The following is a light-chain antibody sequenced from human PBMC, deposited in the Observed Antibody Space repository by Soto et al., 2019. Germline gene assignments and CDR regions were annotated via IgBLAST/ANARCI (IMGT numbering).Light chain of an antibody. CDR3: ISYSSSDTYV. J-gene: IGLJ1*01. CDR1: SSDVGTYNY. CDR2: EVS. V-gene: IGLV2-8*01. Sequence: QSALTQPPSASGSPGQSVTISCTGTSSDVGTYNYVSWHQQHPGTAPKLLIYEVSKRPSGVPDRFSGSKSGNTASLTVSGLQAEDEADYYCISYSSSDTYVFGTGTKLTVL.